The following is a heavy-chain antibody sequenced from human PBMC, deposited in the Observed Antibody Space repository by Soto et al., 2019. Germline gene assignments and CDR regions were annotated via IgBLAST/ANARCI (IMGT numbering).Heavy chain of an antibody. D-gene: IGHD1-1*01. V-gene: IGHV4-30-4*01. CDR3: ARDRRSVQQAPGKYYYYYGMDV. Sequence: SETLSLTCTVSGDSISSGDYYWSWIRQPPGKGLEWIGYIFYSGNTDYNPSLKSRVTISVDTSKNQFSLKLSSVTAADTAVYYCARDRRSVQQAPGKYYYYYGMDVWGQGTTVTVSS. CDR1: GDSISSGDYY. J-gene: IGHJ6*02. CDR2: IFYSGNT.